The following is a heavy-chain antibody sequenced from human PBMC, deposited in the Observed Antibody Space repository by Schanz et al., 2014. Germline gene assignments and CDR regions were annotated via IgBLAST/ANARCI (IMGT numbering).Heavy chain of an antibody. CDR3: ARDRLECGAECYSVEVFEI. CDR1: GYTFTSYS. J-gene: IGHJ4*02. D-gene: IGHD2-21*01. Sequence: QVQVEQSGPEVKKPGASVTVSCQASGYTFTSYSMHWVRQAPGQGLEWMGRIIPSLGLANYAQNFQGRVTITADKSTSTAYMELTSLRSEDTAVYYCARDRLECGAECYSVEVFEIWGQGTLVIVSS. CDR2: IIPSLGLA. V-gene: IGHV1-69*09.